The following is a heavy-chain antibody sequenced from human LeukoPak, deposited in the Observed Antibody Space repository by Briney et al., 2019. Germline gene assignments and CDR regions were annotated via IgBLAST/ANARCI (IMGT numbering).Heavy chain of an antibody. CDR3: ARGHCSGGSCYWGYYFDY. J-gene: IGHJ4*02. V-gene: IGHV4-34*01. D-gene: IGHD2-15*01. CDR2: INHSGST. CDR1: GGSFSGYY. Sequence: SETLSLTRAVYGGSFSGYYWSWIRQPPGKGLEWIGEINHSGSTNYNPSLKSRVTMSVDTSKNQFSLKLSSVTAADTAVYYCARGHCSGGSCYWGYYFDYWGQGTLVTVSS.